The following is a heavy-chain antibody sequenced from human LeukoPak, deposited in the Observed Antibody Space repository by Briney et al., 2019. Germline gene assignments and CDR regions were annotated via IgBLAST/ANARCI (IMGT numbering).Heavy chain of an antibody. CDR2: ISAYNGNT. J-gene: IGHJ4*02. D-gene: IGHD5-12*01. CDR3: PRPSGSGCSPPPFDY. Sequence: AGVKVSFKASGYTFPSYGISWVRQAPGQGLEWMGWISAYNGNTNYAEKRQGTVTMTTATSTSTPYMELRSLRSDDAAVYSCPRPSGSGCSPPPFDYWGQGTLVTVSS. V-gene: IGHV1-18*01. CDR1: GYTFPSYG.